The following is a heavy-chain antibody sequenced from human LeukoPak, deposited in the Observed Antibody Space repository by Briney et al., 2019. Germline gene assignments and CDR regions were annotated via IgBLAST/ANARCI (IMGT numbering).Heavy chain of an antibody. CDR1: GGTFSSYT. Sequence: SVKASCKASGGTFSSYTISWVRQAPGQGLEWMGRIIPILGIANYAQKFQGRVTMTEDTSTDTAYMELSSLRSEDTAVYYCATPRGFWSAYDYWGQGTLVTVSS. CDR3: ATPRGFWSAYDY. J-gene: IGHJ4*02. V-gene: IGHV1-69*02. CDR2: IIPILGIA. D-gene: IGHD3-3*01.